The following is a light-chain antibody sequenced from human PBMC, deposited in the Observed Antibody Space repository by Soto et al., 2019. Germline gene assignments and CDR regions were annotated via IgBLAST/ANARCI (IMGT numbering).Light chain of an antibody. V-gene: IGKV1-5*03. J-gene: IGKJ4*01. CDR3: QHYNTCPLT. CDR2: KAS. CDR1: QSISSW. Sequence: DIQMTQSPSTLSASVGDRVTITCRASQSISSWLAWYQHKPGKAPKVLSYKASTLESGVTSRFSGSGSGTEFTLTISSLQPDDFATYYCQHYNTCPLTFGGGTKVEIK.